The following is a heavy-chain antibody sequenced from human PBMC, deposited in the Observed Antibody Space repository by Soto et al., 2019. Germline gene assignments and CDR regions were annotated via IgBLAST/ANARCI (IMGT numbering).Heavy chain of an antibody. D-gene: IGHD2-2*01. Sequence: QVQLVESGAEVKKPGSSVKVSCKASGGTFSSYTISWVRQAPGQGLEWMGRIIPILGIANYGQKFQGRVTITADKSTSTAYMELSSLRSEYTAVYYWSHCSRTSCYWRLGYWGQGTLVTGSS. J-gene: IGHJ4*02. CDR3: SHCSRTSCYWRLGY. V-gene: IGHV1-69*02. CDR1: GGTFSSYT. CDR2: IIPILGIA.